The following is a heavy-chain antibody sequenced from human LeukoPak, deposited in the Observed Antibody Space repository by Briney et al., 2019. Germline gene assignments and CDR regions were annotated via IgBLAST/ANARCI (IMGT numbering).Heavy chain of an antibody. CDR1: GFTFDDYG. D-gene: IGHD6-19*01. Sequence: GGSLRLSCAASGFTFDDYGMSWVRQAPGKGLEWVSGINWNGGSTGYADSVKGRFTISRDNAKNTLYLQMNSLRAEDTAVYYCARVKQWPVSFDYWGQGTLVTVSS. V-gene: IGHV3-20*04. J-gene: IGHJ4*02. CDR2: INWNGGST. CDR3: ARVKQWPVSFDY.